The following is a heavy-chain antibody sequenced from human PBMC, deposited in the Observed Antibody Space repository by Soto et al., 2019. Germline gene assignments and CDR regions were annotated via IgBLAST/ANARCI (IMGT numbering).Heavy chain of an antibody. Sequence: QVQLQESGPGLVKPSETLSLTCTVSGGSISSYYWSWIRQPPGKGLEWIGYIYNSGSTHYNPSLASRCTIAVDTSKNQFPLNLSSVTAADTAVYYCARRGWGSGWYWCDPWGQGTLVTVSS. J-gene: IGHJ5*02. D-gene: IGHD6-19*01. V-gene: IGHV4-4*08. CDR2: IYNSGST. CDR3: ARRGWGSGWYWCDP. CDR1: GGSISSYY.